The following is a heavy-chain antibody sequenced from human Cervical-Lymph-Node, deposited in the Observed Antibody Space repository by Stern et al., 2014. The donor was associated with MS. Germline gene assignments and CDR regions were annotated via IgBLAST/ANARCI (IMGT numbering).Heavy chain of an antibody. V-gene: IGHV4-31*03. D-gene: IGHD5-12*01. CDR1: GGSISSGGYY. J-gene: IGHJ4*02. Sequence: QDQLVQSGPGLVKPSQTLSLTCTVSGGSISSGGYYWSWIRQHPGKGLEWIGYIYYSGSTYYNPSLKSRVTISVDTSKNQFSLKLSSVTAADTAVYYCARIPTYDYSPEHYFDYWGQGTLVTVSS. CDR2: IYYSGST. CDR3: ARIPTYDYSPEHYFDY.